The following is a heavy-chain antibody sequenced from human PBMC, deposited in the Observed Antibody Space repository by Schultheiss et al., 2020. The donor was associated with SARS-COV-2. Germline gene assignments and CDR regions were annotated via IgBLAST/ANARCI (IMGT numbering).Heavy chain of an antibody. CDR2: IYYSGST. V-gene: IGHV4-39*07. J-gene: IGHJ3*02. D-gene: IGHD5-18*01. CDR1: GGSISSSSYY. Sequence: SQTLSLTCTVSGGSISSSSYYWGWIRQPPGKGLEWIGSIYYSGSTYYNPSLKSRVTISVDTSKNQFSLKLSSVTAADTAVYYCARAGYSYGYAFDIWGQGTMVTVSS. CDR3: ARAGYSYGYAFDI.